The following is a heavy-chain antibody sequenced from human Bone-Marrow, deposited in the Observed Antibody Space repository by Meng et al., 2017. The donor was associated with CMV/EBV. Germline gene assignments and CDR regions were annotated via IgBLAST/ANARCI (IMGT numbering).Heavy chain of an antibody. Sequence: GESLKISCVASGFTFSSYWMHWVRQAPGKGLVWVSRINSDGSSTNYADSVKGRFTISRDSAKNTLYLQMNSLRAGDTAVYYCARGYSGTYRVDYWGQGTRVTGSS. V-gene: IGHV3-74*01. CDR2: INSDGSST. J-gene: IGHJ4*02. CDR3: ARGYSGTYRVDY. CDR1: GFTFSSYW. D-gene: IGHD1-26*01.